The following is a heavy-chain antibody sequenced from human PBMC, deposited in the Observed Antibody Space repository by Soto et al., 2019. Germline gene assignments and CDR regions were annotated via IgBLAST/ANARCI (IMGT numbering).Heavy chain of an antibody. CDR2: ISAYNGNT. Sequence: ASVKVSCKASGYTFASYGISWVRQAPGQGLEWMGWISAYNGNTNYAQKLQGRVTITTDKSTSTAYMELRSLRSEDTAVYYCAREDNREYSTSYFDYWGQGTLVTVSS. CDR3: AREDNREYSTSYFDY. CDR1: GYTFASYG. J-gene: IGHJ4*02. D-gene: IGHD6-6*01. V-gene: IGHV1-18*01.